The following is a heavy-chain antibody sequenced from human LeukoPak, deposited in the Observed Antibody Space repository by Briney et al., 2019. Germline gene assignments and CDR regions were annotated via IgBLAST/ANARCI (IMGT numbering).Heavy chain of an antibody. CDR2: VSGSGTYT. V-gene: IGHV3-23*01. Sequence: GGSLSLSCAASGFSFSSYTMNWVRQAPGKGLEWVSVVSGSGTYTYYADSLKGRFTISRDNSKNTLYLEMKSLRADDTAVYYCAKQVGSSWLFDSWGQGTLVTVSS. CDR3: AKQVGSSWLFDS. CDR1: GFSFSSYT. J-gene: IGHJ5*01. D-gene: IGHD6-13*01.